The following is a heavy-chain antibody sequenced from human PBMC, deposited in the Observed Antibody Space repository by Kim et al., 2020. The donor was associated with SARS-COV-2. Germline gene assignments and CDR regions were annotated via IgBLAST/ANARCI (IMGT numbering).Heavy chain of an antibody. Sequence: GGSLRLSCAASGFTFSSYSMNWVRQAPGKGLEWVSSISSSSSYIYYADSVKGRFTISRDNAKNSLYLQMNSLRAEDTAVYYCARGAPACSGGSCYLGYWGQGTLVTVSS. J-gene: IGHJ4*02. CDR3: ARGAPACSGGSCYLGY. D-gene: IGHD2-15*01. V-gene: IGHV3-21*01. CDR1: GFTFSSYS. CDR2: ISSSSSYI.